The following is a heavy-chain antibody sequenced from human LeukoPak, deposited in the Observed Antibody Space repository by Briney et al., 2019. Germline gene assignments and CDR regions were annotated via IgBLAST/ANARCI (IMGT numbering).Heavy chain of an antibody. CDR1: GFTFSTYG. CDR3: AKVKAGYSNAWFFDY. V-gene: IGHV3-30*02. J-gene: IGHJ4*02. D-gene: IGHD6-13*01. Sequence: GGSLRLSCAASGFTFSTYGMHWVRQAPGKGLEWVAVFQYDGTNKYYADSVKGRFTISRDNSKNTLYLQMDSLRPEDTAVYYCAKVKAGYSNAWFFDYWGQGALVTVSS. CDR2: FQYDGTNK.